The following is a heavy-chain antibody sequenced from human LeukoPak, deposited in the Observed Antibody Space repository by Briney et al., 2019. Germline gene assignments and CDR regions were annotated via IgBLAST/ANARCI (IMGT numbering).Heavy chain of an antibody. D-gene: IGHD6-19*01. Sequence: GASVKVSCKASGDTFSSYAISWVRQAPGQGLEWMGGITPIFGTANYAQKFQGRVTITADGSTSTAYMELSSLRSQDTAVYYCARGSSGWYYFDYWGQGTLVTVSS. CDR3: ARGSSGWYYFDY. J-gene: IGHJ4*02. V-gene: IGHV1-69*13. CDR1: GDTFSSYA. CDR2: ITPIFGTA.